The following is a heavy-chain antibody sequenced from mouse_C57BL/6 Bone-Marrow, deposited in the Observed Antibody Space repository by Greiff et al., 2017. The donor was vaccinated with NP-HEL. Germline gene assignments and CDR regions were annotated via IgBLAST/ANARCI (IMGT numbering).Heavy chain of an antibody. D-gene: IGHD1-1*01. CDR1: GYSITSGYY. Sequence: VQLKESGPGLVKPSQSLSLTCSVTGYSITSGYYWNWIRQFPGNKLEWMGYISYDGSNNYNPSLKNRISITRDTSKNQFFLKLNSVTTEDTATYYCARGALLLPYFDYWGQGTTLTVSS. V-gene: IGHV3-6*01. J-gene: IGHJ2*01. CDR2: ISYDGSN. CDR3: ARGALLLPYFDY.